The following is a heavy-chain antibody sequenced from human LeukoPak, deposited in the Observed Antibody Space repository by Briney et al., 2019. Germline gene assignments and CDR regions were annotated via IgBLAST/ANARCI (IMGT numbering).Heavy chain of an antibody. J-gene: IGHJ6*02. CDR1: GFTLSDYW. V-gene: IGHV3-74*01. D-gene: IGHD2-8*02. CDR2: IDPDGSTR. Sequence: PGGSLRLSCAASGFTLSDYWMHWVRQVPGEGLVWVSRIDPDGSTRNYADSVKRRFTTSRDNAKNTLYLQMNSLRAEDTALYYCTRVQAGRSGLMDVWGRGTTVTVSS. CDR3: TRVQAGRSGLMDV.